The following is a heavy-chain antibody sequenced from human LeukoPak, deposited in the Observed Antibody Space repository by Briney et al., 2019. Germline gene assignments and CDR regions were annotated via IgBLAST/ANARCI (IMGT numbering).Heavy chain of an antibody. CDR2: FYIGGST. V-gene: IGHV3-53*05. CDR3: ARDYVDTAGLDAFDI. CDR1: GFSVSTNY. J-gene: IGHJ3*02. D-gene: IGHD5-18*01. Sequence: GGSLRLSCAASGFSVSTNYMSWVRQAPGKGLEWVSVFYIGGSTYYADSVKGRFTISRDSSKNTLYLQMNSLGTEDTAVYYCARDYVDTAGLDAFDIWGQGTMVTVSS.